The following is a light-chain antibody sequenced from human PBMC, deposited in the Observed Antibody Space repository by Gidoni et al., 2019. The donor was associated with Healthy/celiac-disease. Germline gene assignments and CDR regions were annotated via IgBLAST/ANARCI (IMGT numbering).Light chain of an antibody. CDR1: QSISSY. J-gene: IGKJ1*01. CDR3: RQSYGSPWT. V-gene: IGKV1-39*01. CDR2: AAS. Sequence: DIQMTQSPSSLSASVGDRVTLTCRASQSISSYLNWYQQEPGKAAKLLIYAASSMQSGVLSKFSSSGCGTEVSLTISNLQPADDVTYYCRQSYGSPWTFGQGTKLEIK.